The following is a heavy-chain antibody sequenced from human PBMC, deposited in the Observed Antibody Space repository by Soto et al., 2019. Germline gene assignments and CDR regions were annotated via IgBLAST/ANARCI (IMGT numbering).Heavy chain of an antibody. D-gene: IGHD6-19*01. CDR1: GGSISSSSYY. V-gene: IGHV4-39*01. CDR2: IYYSGST. Sequence: SETLSLTCTVSGGSISSSSYYWGWIRQPPGKGLEWIGSIYYSGSTYYNPSLKSRVTISVDTSKNQFSLKLSSVTAADTAVYYCGLRAVAGTGYYFDYWGQGTLVTVSS. CDR3: GLRAVAGTGYYFDY. J-gene: IGHJ4*02.